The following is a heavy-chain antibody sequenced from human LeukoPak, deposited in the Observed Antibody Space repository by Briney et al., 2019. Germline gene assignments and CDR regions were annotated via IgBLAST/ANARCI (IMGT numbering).Heavy chain of an antibody. Sequence: PSETLSLTCTVAGGSISSYYWSWIRQPPGKGLEWIGYIYYSGCTNYNPSLKSRVTISVDTSKNQFSLKLSSVTAADTAVYYCARHGYSSGSLAWFDPWGQGTQVTVSS. CDR1: GGSISSYY. D-gene: IGHD6-19*01. CDR3: ARHGYSSGSLAWFDP. V-gene: IGHV4-59*01. CDR2: IYYSGCT. J-gene: IGHJ5*02.